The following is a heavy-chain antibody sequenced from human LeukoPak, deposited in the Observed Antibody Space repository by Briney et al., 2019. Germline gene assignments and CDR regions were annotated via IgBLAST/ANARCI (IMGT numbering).Heavy chain of an antibody. Sequence: QPGGSLRLSCSASGFSFSTFAMHWVRQAPEKGLEYVSAISSSGGSTNYADSVKGRFTISRDNSKNTLYLQMSSLRPEDTAVYYCVEDPYNWNYYFDYWGQGTLVTVSS. CDR3: VEDPYNWNYYFDY. CDR1: GFSFSTFA. V-gene: IGHV3-64D*09. D-gene: IGHD1-7*01. J-gene: IGHJ4*02. CDR2: ISSSGGST.